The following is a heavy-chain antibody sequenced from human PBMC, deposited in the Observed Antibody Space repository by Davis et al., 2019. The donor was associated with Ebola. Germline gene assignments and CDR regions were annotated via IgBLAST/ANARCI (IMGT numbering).Heavy chain of an antibody. Sequence: GESLKISCAASGFTFSSYGMHWVRQAPGKGLEWVAVISYDGSNKYYADSVKGRFTISIDNSKNTLYLQMNSLRAEDTAVYYCASSSWYAEYFQHWGQGTLVTVSS. D-gene: IGHD6-13*01. V-gene: IGHV3-30*03. CDR3: ASSSWYAEYFQH. CDR2: ISYDGSNK. CDR1: GFTFSSYG. J-gene: IGHJ1*01.